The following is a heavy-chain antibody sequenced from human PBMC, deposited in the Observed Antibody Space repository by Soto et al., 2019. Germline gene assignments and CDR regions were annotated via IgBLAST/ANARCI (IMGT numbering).Heavy chain of an antibody. CDR1: GSTFSSYG. Sequence: WVSLRLSCAASGSTFSSYGMVWVRQAPGNGLDWVSVISGSGVMTYSADSVKGRFTISRDDSKNILYLQMNSLRAEYTAAYYFPEGIPATRRYYYYSMAVWDQQTRVAVSS. V-gene: IGHV3-23*01. CDR3: PEGIPATRRYYYYSMAV. D-gene: IGHD6-25*01. J-gene: IGHJ6*02. CDR2: ISGSGVMT.